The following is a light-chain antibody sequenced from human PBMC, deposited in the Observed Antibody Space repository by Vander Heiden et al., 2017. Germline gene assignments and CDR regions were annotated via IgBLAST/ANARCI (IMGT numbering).Light chain of an antibody. Sequence: VLTQYPGTLCLQLVDWATLSCRASQRISNNCLAWYQQKPGQAPRLLIYGASTRATGIRDRINGSGSVTDFTLTISRLEPEDDAVYYYQQYGISPLPFGGGTKVEIK. CDR3: QQYGISPLP. CDR2: GAS. J-gene: IGKJ4*01. CDR1: QRISNNC. V-gene: IGKV3-20*01.